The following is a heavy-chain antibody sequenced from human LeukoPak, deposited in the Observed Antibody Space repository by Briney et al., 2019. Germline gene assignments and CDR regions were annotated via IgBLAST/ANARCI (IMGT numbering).Heavy chain of an antibody. CDR1: GFTFSSYS. CDR2: ISSSSSYI. V-gene: IGHV3-21*01. D-gene: IGHD6-13*01. J-gene: IGHJ4*02. Sequence: KSGGSLRLSCAASGFTFSSYSMNWVRQAPGKGLEWVSSISSSSSYIYYADSVKGRFTISRDNAKNSLYLQMNSLRAEDTARYYCAREWPYSSSWSSFDSWGQGIMVTVSS. CDR3: AREWPYSSSWSSFDS.